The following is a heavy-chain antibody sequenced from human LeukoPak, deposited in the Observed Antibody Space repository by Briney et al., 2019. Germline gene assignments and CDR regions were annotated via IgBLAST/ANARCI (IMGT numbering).Heavy chain of an antibody. V-gene: IGHV4-4*02. CDR2: MYLSRTT. CDR3: AGLVGRYSSGLYYYYFDY. Sequence: KPSETLSLTCTVSGDSINSLDLWSWVRQPPGKGLEWIGEMYLSRTTPSNPSVKSRVTISIDKSKNQFFLNLSSVTAADTAVYYCAGLVGRYSSGLYYYYFDYWGQGTLVTVSS. CDR1: GDSINSLDL. J-gene: IGHJ4*02. D-gene: IGHD3-22*01.